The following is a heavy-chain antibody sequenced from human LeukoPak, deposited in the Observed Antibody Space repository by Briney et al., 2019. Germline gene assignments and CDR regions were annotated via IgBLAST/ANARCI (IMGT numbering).Heavy chain of an antibody. V-gene: IGHV4-4*02. D-gene: IGHD3-9*01. CDR1: GGSISSSNW. Sequence: PSGTLSLTCAVSGGSISSSNWWSWVRQPPGKGLEWIGEINHSGSTNYNPSLKSRVTISVDTSKNQFSLKLSSVTAADTAVYYCARTTRLRYFDWFSSSRWFDPWGQGTLVTVSS. J-gene: IGHJ5*02. CDR3: ARTTRLRYFDWFSSSRWFDP. CDR2: INHSGST.